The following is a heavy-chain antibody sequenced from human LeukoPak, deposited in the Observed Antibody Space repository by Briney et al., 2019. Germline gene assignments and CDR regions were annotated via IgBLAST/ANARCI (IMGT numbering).Heavy chain of an antibody. CDR3: ATARYSSSWDAFDI. Sequence: GGYLRLSCAASGFTFDDYGMSWVRQAPGKGLEWVSGINWNGGSTGYADSVKGRFTISRDNAKNSLYLQMNSLRAEDTALYYCATARYSSSWDAFDIWGQGTMVTVSS. CDR1: GFTFDDYG. D-gene: IGHD6-13*01. J-gene: IGHJ3*02. V-gene: IGHV3-20*04. CDR2: INWNGGST.